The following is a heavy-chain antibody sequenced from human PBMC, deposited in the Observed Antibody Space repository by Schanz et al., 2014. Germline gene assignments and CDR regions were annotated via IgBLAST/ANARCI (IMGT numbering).Heavy chain of an antibody. J-gene: IGHJ3*02. V-gene: IGHV3-74*02. CDR1: GFTFSSYW. D-gene: IGHD4-17*01. CDR3: ARKMKLGVYGGKGHDSLDI. Sequence: EVQLLESGGGLVQPGGSLRLSCAASGFTFSSYWMHWVRQDPGKGLVWVARINSVGSNTDYADSVTGRFTISRDNAKNTLYLQMNTLRAEDTAVYYCARKMKLGVYGGKGHDSLDIWGQGTRXTVSS. CDR2: INSVGSNT.